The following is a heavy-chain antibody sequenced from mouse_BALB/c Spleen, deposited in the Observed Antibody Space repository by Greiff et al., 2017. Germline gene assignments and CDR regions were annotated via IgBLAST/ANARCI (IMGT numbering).Heavy chain of an antibody. Sequence: VQRVESGPGLVAPSQSLSITCTVSGFSLTSYGVHWVRQPPGKGLEWLGVIWAGGSTNYNSALMSRLSISKDNSKSQVFLKMNSLQTDDTAMYYCARDFPTPRYFDVWGAGTTVTVSS. J-gene: IGHJ1*01. CDR2: IWAGGST. CDR1: GFSLTSYG. CDR3: ARDFPTPRYFDV. V-gene: IGHV2-9*02. D-gene: IGHD1-1*01.